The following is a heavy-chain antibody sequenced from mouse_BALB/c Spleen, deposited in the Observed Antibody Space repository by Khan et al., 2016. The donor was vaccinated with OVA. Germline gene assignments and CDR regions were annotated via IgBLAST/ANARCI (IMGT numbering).Heavy chain of an antibody. CDR2: INPRSFYT. CDR1: GYTFTSNT. Sequence: VQLQQSGAELARPGASVKMSCKASGYTFTSNTMHWVKQRPGQGLEWIGYINPRSFYTNYNQKFKDKATLNADKSSSTAYMPLSSLTSEDSAVDYCAICTTGYAVDYWGQGTSVTVSS. CDR3: AICTTGYAVDY. D-gene: IGHD2-14*01. J-gene: IGHJ4*01. V-gene: IGHV1-4*01.